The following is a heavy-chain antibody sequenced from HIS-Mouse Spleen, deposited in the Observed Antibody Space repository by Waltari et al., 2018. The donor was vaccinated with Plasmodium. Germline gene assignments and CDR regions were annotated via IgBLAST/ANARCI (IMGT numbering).Heavy chain of an antibody. CDR2: KKQEGSEK. Sequence: ELLLVESGGGLVPPGGPLSFSCAASGFTFRSYGMSWVRQAPEKGLAWVANKKQEGSEKYYVGSVKGRFTISRDNAKNSLYLQMNSLRAEDTAVYYCASSWYWYFDLWGRGTLVTVSS. J-gene: IGHJ2*01. V-gene: IGHV3-7*01. CDR1: GFTFRSYG. D-gene: IGHD6-13*01. CDR3: ASSWYWYFDL.